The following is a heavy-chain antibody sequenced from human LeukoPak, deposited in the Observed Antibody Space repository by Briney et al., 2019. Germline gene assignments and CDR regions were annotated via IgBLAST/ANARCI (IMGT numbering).Heavy chain of an antibody. D-gene: IGHD2-8*01. CDR1: GYTFTGYY. CDR3: ARDRGYCTNGVCYIWIVDY. CDR2: INPNSGGT. Sequence: ASVKVSCKASGYTFTGYYMHWVRQAPGQGLEWMGRINPNSGGTNYAQKFQGRVTMTRDTSISTAYMELSRLRSDDTAVYYCARDRGYCTNGVCYIWIVDYWGQGTLVTFSS. J-gene: IGHJ4*02. V-gene: IGHV1-2*06.